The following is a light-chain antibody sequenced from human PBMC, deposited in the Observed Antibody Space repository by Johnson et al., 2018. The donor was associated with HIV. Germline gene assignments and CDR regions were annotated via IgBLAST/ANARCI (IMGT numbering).Light chain of an antibody. Sequence: HSVLTQPPSVSAAPGQKVTISCSGSNSNIGNNYVSWYQQLPGTAPKLLIYENNKRPSGIPDRFSGSKSGTSATLGITGLQTGDEADYYCGTWDSSLSKVFGTGTKVTVL. CDR1: NSNIGNNY. J-gene: IGLJ1*01. CDR2: ENN. CDR3: GTWDSSLSKV. V-gene: IGLV1-51*02.